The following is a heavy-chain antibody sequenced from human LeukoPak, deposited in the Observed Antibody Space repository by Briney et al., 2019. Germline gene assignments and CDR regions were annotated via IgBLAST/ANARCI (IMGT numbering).Heavy chain of an antibody. V-gene: IGHV3-9*01. J-gene: IGHJ4*02. CDR1: GFTFDDYA. CDR2: ISWNSGSI. D-gene: IGHD2-2*01. CDR3: AKVRCSSTSCYQIDY. Sequence: GGSLRLSCAASGFTFDDYAMHWVRQAPGKGLEWVSGISWNSGSIGYADSVKGRFTISRDNSKNTLYLQMNSLRAEDTAVYYCAKVRCSSTSCYQIDYWGQGTLVTVSS.